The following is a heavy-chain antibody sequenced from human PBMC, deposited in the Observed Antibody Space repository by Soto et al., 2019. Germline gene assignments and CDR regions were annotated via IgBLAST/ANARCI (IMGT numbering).Heavy chain of an antibody. D-gene: IGHD6-13*01. CDR2: IYPGDSDT. Sequence: PGESLKISCKGPGYSFTSYWIGWVRQMPGKGLEWMGIIYPGDSDTRYSPSFQGQVTISADKSISTAYLQWSSLKASDTDMYSCQRRDRSSWYNAFDIWGQGTMATVSS. V-gene: IGHV5-51*01. CDR1: GYSFTSYW. J-gene: IGHJ3*02. CDR3: QRRDRSSWYNAFDI.